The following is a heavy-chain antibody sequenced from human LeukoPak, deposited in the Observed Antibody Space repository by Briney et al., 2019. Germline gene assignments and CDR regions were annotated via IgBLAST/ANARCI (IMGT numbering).Heavy chain of an antibody. V-gene: IGHV4-59*08. D-gene: IGHD2-15*01. CDR2: IYYSGST. J-gene: IGHJ4*02. Sequence: KPSETLSLTCTVSGGSISSYYWSWIRQPPGKGLEWIGYIYYSGSTNYNPSLKSRVTISVDTSKNQFSLKLSSVTAADTAVYYCASDDLYCSGGSCYSRGFDYWGQGTLVTVSS. CDR3: ASDDLYCSGGSCYSRGFDY. CDR1: GGSISSYY.